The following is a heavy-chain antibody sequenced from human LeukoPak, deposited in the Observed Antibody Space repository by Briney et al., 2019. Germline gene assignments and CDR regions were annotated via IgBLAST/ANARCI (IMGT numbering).Heavy chain of an antibody. CDR3: ARENAAGSYST. D-gene: IGHD1-26*01. CDR2: TSYGRSIE. J-gene: IGHJ5*02. Sequence: PGGSLRLSCVASGFTFSDYAMHWVRQAPGKGLEWVAVTSYGRSIEYYSDSVKGRFTISRDNSKNTLYLQMNSLRAEDTAVYYCARENAAGSYSTWGQGTLVTVSS. CDR1: GFTFSDYA. V-gene: IGHV3-30-3*01.